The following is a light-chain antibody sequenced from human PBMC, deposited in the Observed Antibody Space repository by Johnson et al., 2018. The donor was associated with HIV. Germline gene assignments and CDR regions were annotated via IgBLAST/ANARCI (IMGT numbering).Light chain of an antibody. V-gene: IGLV1-51*02. CDR2: EKN. CDR3: GTWDSSLSAGGV. J-gene: IGLJ1*01. Sequence: QPVLTQPPSVSAAPGQKVTISCSGSSSNIGNNYVSWYQQLPGTAPKLLIYEKNKRPSGITDRFSASKSGTSATLGITGLQTGDEADYYCGTWDSSLSAGGVFGTGTKVTVL. CDR1: SSNIGNNY.